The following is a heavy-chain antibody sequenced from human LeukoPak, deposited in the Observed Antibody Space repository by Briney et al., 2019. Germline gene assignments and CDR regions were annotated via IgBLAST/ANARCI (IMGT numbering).Heavy chain of an antibody. CDR2: IYTSETT. D-gene: IGHD6-19*01. Sequence: SETLSLTRTVSGASISSYYWSWIRQPPGKGLEWIGYIYTSETTNYNPSLGSRVTISIDTSKNQFSLRLSSVTAADTAVYYCARHRSPSSLSYFDIWGQGTLVIVSS. CDR1: GASISSYY. V-gene: IGHV4-4*09. J-gene: IGHJ4*02. CDR3: ARHRSPSSLSYFDI.